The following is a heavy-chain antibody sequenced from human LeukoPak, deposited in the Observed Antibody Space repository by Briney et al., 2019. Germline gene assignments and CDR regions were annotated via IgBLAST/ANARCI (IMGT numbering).Heavy chain of an antibody. CDR2: IYTSGST. CDR3: ARGHMELRNYYYFYMDV. CDR1: GGSIISYY. D-gene: IGHD1-7*01. Sequence: NPSETPSLTCTVSGGSIISYYWSWIRQPAGKGLEWIGRIYTSGSTNYNPSLKSRVTISVDKSKNQFSLKLSSVTAADTAVYYCARGHMELRNYYYFYMDVWGKGTTVTVSS. J-gene: IGHJ6*03. V-gene: IGHV4-4*07.